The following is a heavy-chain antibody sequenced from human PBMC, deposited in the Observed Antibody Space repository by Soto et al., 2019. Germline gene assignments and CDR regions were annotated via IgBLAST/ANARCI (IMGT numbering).Heavy chain of an antibody. J-gene: IGHJ5*02. CDR3: ARDIGGDSTANTWFDP. V-gene: IGHV4-31*03. CDR1: GGCISSGGYY. Sequence: PSETLSLTCTVYGGCISSGGYYWSWIRQHPGKGLEWIGYIYYSGSTYYNPSLKSRVTISVDTSKNQFSLKLSSVTAADTAVYYCARDIGGDSTANTWFDPWGQGTLVTVSS. CDR2: IYYSGST. D-gene: IGHD2-21*02.